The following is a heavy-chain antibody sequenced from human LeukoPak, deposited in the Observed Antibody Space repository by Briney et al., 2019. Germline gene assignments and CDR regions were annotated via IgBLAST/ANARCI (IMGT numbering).Heavy chain of an antibody. CDR1: GFTFSSHW. CDR2: IRSDGSNK. V-gene: IGHV3-30*02. D-gene: IGHD3-10*01. J-gene: IGHJ4*02. Sequence: GGSLRLSCAASGFTFSSHWMTWIRQFPDKGLEWVAFIRSDGSNKYYGDAVEGRFTISRDDSKNTVYLQMNSLRPEDTALYYCVKDVQALSYWGQGTLVTVSS. CDR3: VKDVQALSY.